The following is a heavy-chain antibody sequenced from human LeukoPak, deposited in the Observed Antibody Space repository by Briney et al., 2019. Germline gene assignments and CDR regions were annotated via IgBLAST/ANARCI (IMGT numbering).Heavy chain of an antibody. J-gene: IGHJ4*02. CDR1: GFIISSYA. V-gene: IGHV3-30*04. CDR2: ISYDGSKK. D-gene: IGHD3-22*01. CDR3: ARDTYYYYDSSGQTDY. Sequence: GGSLRLSCAASGFIISSYAMHWVRQAPGKGLEWVTFISYDGSKKAFADSVKGRFTISRDNSQNTVYLQMNSLRPEDSAMYYCARDTYYYYDSSGQTDYWGQGTLVTVSS.